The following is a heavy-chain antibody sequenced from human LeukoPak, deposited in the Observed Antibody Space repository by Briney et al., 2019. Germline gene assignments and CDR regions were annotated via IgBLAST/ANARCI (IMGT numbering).Heavy chain of an antibody. CDR2: ISGSGGST. CDR3: AKHPGYSSSWYDY. Sequence: GGSLRLSCVASGFTFSSYAMSWVRQAPGKGLEWVSAISGSGGSTYYADSVKGRFTISRDNSKNTLYLQMNSLRAEDTAVYYCAKHPGYSSSWYDYWGQGTLVTVSS. D-gene: IGHD6-13*01. J-gene: IGHJ4*02. CDR1: GFTFSSYA. V-gene: IGHV3-23*01.